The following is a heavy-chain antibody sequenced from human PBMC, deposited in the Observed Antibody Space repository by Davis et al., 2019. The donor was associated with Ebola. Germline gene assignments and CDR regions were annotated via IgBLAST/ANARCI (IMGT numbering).Heavy chain of an antibody. CDR2: ISVYNGNT. V-gene: IGHV1-18*04. J-gene: IGHJ4*02. Sequence: AASVQVSCKASGYTFISYGISGVRQAPGQGLEWMGWISVYNGNTNYAQKLQGRVTMTTDTSTSTAYMELRSLRSDDTAVYYYERAQCPTTSDHWGQGTLVTVSS. CDR3: ERAQCPTTSDH. D-gene: IGHD1-1*01. CDR1: GYTFISYG.